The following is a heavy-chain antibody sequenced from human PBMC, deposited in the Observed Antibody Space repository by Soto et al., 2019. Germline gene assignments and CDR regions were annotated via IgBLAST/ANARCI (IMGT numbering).Heavy chain of an antibody. J-gene: IGHJ4*02. CDR2: INPSGGST. D-gene: IGHD6-13*01. CDR3: AKARASSWLLETRSYFDY. V-gene: IGHV1-46*03. CDR1: GYTFTGYY. Sequence: GASVKVSCKASGYTFTGYYMHWVRQAPGQGLEWMGIINPSGGSTSYAQKFQGRVTMTRDTSTSTVYMELSSLRSEDTAVYYCAKARASSWLLETRSYFDYWGQGTLVTVSS.